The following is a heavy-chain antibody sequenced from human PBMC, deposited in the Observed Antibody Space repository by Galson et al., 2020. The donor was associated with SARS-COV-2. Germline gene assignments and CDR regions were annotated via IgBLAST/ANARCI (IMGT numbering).Heavy chain of an antibody. CDR3: ARRGGYCSSTTCYDY. J-gene: IGHJ4*02. V-gene: IGHV5-51*01. CDR2: IRTGDSAR. D-gene: IGHD2-2*01. CDR1: GSSFTDYW. Sequence: KIGESLKISCEGSGSSFTDYWIGWVRQMPGKALEWMGSIRTGDSARRYSPSFQGQVTISADKSIGTAYLQWSSLKASDTAMYYCARRGGYCSSTTCYDYWGPGTRVTVSS.